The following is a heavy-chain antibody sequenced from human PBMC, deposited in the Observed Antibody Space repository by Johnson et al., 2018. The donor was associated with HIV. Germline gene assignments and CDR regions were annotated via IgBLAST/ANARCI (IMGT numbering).Heavy chain of an antibody. D-gene: IGHD3-22*01. CDR2: ISYDGSNK. CDR3: AKDKAGRYYDSSGYALDDAVDI. J-gene: IGHJ3*02. V-gene: IGHV3-30*18. Sequence: QVHLFSSGGGLVQPGGSLTLYCAASGFTFSRYGIHWVRQAPGKGLEWVAVISYDGSNKYYADSVKGRFTISRDNSKNTLYLQMNSLRAEDTAVYYCAKDKAGRYYDSSGYALDDAVDIWGQGTMVTVSS. CDR1: GFTFSRYG.